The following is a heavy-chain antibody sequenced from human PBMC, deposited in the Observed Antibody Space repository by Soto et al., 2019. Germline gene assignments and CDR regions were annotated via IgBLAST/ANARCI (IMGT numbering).Heavy chain of an antibody. CDR3: ARVPTIRITGTTTNWFDP. CDR1: GYSFSTYD. Sequence: QVHLVQSGAEVKKPGASVKVSCKASGYSFSTYDINWVRQAPGQGLEWMGWMNPSAGTTGSAQKFQGRVTMTWDTSISTAYMELRSLTSEDTAVYYCARVPTIRITGTTTNWFDPWGQGTLVTVSS. J-gene: IGHJ5*02. V-gene: IGHV1-8*02. D-gene: IGHD1-20*01. CDR2: MNPSAGTT.